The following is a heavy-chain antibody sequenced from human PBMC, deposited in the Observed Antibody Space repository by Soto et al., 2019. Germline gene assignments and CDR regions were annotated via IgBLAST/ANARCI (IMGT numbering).Heavy chain of an antibody. CDR2: ISAYNGNT. Sequence: ASVQVSCKASGYTFTSYGISWVRQAPGQGLEWMGWISAYNGNTNYAQKLQGRVTMTTDTSTSTAYLELRSLRSDDTAVYYCARGGPDWLLYSSLVADAFDIWGQGTMVTVSS. V-gene: IGHV1-18*01. D-gene: IGHD3-9*01. J-gene: IGHJ3*02. CDR3: ARGGPDWLLYSSLVADAFDI. CDR1: GYTFTSYG.